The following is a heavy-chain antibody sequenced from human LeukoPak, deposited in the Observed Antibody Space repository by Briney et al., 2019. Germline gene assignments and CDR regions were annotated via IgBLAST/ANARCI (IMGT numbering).Heavy chain of an antibody. V-gene: IGHV4-59*01. CDR2: FYNSGRS. D-gene: IGHD3-16*01. J-gene: IGHJ4*02. CDR3: TRGAGWLIDY. Sequence: SETLSLTCTVSDDSISDYYRGWIRQPPGKGLEWIGYFYNSGRSTYNPSLKSRVTISADTSKNHFSLKLNSVTTADTAVYYCTRGAGWLIDYWGQGNLVTVSS. CDR1: DDSISDYY.